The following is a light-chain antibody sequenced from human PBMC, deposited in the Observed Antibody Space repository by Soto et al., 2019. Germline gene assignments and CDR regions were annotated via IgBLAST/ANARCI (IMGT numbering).Light chain of an antibody. J-gene: IGKJ2*01. CDR3: QNYNNYLFT. V-gene: IGKV1-5*01. Sequence: IQMTQSPSTLSAFVGDRVTITCRASQSITSWLAWYQQKPGKAPKLLIYDASSLESGVPSRFSGRGSGTEFTLTISSLQPDDFATYYCQNYNNYLFTFGQGTKVDIK. CDR1: QSITSW. CDR2: DAS.